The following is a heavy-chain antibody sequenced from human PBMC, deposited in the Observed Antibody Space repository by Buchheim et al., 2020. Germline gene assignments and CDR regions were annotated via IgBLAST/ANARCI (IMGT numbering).Heavy chain of an antibody. CDR1: GFSFSSYG. J-gene: IGHJ4*02. CDR3: ARDIYSFGTVGTIDY. CDR2: ISNDGSRQ. D-gene: IGHD1-26*01. Sequence: QVQLVESGGGVVQPGRSLRLSCAASGFSFSSYGMHWARQAPGKGLEWLAAISNDGSRQAYADSVRGRFTISRDNSKSTLDLQMNSLSVDDAAVYYCARDIYSFGTVGTIDYWGQGT. V-gene: IGHV3-30*03.